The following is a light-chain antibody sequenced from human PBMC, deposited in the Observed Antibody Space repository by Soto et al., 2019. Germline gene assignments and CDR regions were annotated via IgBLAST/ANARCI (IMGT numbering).Light chain of an antibody. V-gene: IGKV1-5*03. CDR3: QQYDSYPLT. J-gene: IGKJ4*01. CDR2: KAS. CDR1: QSISSW. Sequence: DIQMTQSPSTLSASVGDRVTITCRASQSISSWLPWYQQKPGKAPNLLIYKASTLESGVPSRFSGSGSGTEFTLTVSSLQPDDFATYYCQQYDSYPLTFGGGTKVEIK.